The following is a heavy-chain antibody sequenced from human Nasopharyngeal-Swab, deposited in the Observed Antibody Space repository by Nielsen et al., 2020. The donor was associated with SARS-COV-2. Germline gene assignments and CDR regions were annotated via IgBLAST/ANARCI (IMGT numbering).Heavy chain of an antibody. V-gene: IGHV3-30-3*01. D-gene: IGHD1-26*01. CDR3: ARVEAGGEWELLPYYYYYMDV. CDR2: ISYDGSNK. Sequence: WIRQPPGKGLEWVAVISYDGSNKYYADSVKGRFTISRDNSKNTLYPQMNSLRAEDTAVYYCARVEAGGEWELLPYYYYYMDVWGKGTTVTVSS. J-gene: IGHJ6*03.